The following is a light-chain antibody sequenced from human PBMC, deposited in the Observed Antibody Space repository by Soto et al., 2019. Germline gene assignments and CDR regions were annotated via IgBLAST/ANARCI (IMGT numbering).Light chain of an antibody. J-gene: IGKJ4*01. CDR2: GAS. CDR1: QSVGSA. Sequence: EIVMTQSPATLSVSPGETATLSCRASQSVGSAVAWYQHKPGQAPRLLIVGASIRATGVPGRFSGGGSGTEFTLTISSLQSEDFAVYYCQQYQNWPPLTFGGGTTVEIK. CDR3: QQYQNWPPLT. V-gene: IGKV3-15*01.